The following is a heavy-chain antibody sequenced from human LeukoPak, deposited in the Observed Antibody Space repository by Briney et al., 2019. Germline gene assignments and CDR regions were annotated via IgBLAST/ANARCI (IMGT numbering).Heavy chain of an antibody. V-gene: IGHV3-66*01. J-gene: IGHJ4*02. CDR3: ARVLLLTSGSYYIDY. Sequence: PGGSLRLSCAASGFTVSSNYMSWVRQAPGKGLEWVSVIYSGGSTYYADSVKGRFTISRDNSKNTLYLQMNSLRAEDTAVYYCARVLLLTSGSYYIDYWGQGTLVTVSS. CDR2: IYSGGST. CDR1: GFTVSSNY. D-gene: IGHD3-10*01.